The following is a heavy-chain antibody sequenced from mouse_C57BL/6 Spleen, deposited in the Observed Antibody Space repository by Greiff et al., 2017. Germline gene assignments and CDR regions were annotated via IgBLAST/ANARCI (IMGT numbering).Heavy chain of an antibody. Sequence: QVQLQQPGAELVKPGASVKLSCKASGYTFTSYWMHWVKQRPGQGLEWIGMILPNSGSTNYNEKFKSKATLTVDKSSSPAYLQLTSLTSEASAVYYCACEGYFDYWGQGTTLTVSS. CDR1: GYTFTSYW. J-gene: IGHJ2*01. V-gene: IGHV1-64*01. CDR2: ILPNSGST. CDR3: ACEGYFDY.